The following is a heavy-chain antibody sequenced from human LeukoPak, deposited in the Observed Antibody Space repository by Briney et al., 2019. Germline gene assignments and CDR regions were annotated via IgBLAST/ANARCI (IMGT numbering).Heavy chain of an antibody. CDR1: GGSISSYY. D-gene: IGHD5-24*01. CDR2: IYYSGST. J-gene: IGHJ4*02. CDR3: ASGEMATITSIDY. V-gene: IGHV4-59*01. Sequence: PSETLSLTCTVSGGSISSYYWSWIRRPPGKGLEWIGYIYYSGSTNYNPSLKSRVTISVDTSKNQFSLKLSSVTAADTAVYYCASGEMATITSIDYWGQGTLVTVSS.